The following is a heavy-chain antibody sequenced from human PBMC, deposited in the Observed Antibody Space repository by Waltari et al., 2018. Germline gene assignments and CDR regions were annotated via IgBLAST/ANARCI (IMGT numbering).Heavy chain of an antibody. CDR1: FFSIIIYY. J-gene: IGHJ6*03. CDR2: IYYSGST. V-gene: IGHV4-59*01. Sequence: HLHYSFPLLFNPSYTLSLTFTFSFFSIIIYYCIWIRQPPVKLLEWIGYIYYSGSTKYNPSLKSRVTISVDTSKNQFSLKLSSVTAADTAVYYCARVGGDCSSTSCYIGDYYYYYMDVWGKGTTVTISS. CDR3: ARVGGDCSSTSCYIGDYYYYYMDV. D-gene: IGHD2-2*02.